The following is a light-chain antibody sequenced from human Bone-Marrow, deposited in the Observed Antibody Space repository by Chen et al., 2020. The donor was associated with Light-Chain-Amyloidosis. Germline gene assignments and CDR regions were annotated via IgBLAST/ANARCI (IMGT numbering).Light chain of an antibody. V-gene: IGLV3-21*02. CDR3: RVWDGSGDRPV. CDR1: NIGSTS. CDR2: DDS. J-gene: IGLJ3*02. Sequence: SYVLTQPSSVSVAPGQTATIACGGNNIGSTSVHCYQQTPGQAPLLAVYDDSDRPSGLHERLSGSNCGNTATLTVSRVGAEDEAAYYCRVWDGSGDRPVFGGGTKLAVL.